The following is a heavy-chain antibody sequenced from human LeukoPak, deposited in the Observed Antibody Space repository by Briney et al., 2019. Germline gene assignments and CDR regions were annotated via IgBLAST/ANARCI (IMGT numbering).Heavy chain of an antibody. V-gene: IGHV3-30*03. D-gene: IGHD1-26*01. CDR1: GFTFSSYG. Sequence: GGSLRLSCAASGFTFSSYGMHWVRQAPGKGLEWVAVISYDGSNKYYADSVKGRFTISRDNSQNTLYLQMNSLRAEDTAVYYCATEDPDTTVTGMDVWGQGTTVTVSS. J-gene: IGHJ6*02. CDR3: ATEDPDTTVTGMDV. CDR2: ISYDGSNK.